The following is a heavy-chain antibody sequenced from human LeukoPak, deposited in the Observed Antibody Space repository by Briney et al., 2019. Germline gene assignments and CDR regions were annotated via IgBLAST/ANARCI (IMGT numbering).Heavy chain of an antibody. CDR1: GYTFTSYY. CDR3: ARPSGSYSAMDAFDI. J-gene: IGHJ3*02. V-gene: IGHV1-46*01. D-gene: IGHD1-26*01. Sequence: GASVKVSCKASGYTFTSYYMHWVRQAPGQGLEWMGIINPSGGSTSYAQKFQGRVTMTRDMSTSTVYMELSSLRSEDTAVYYCARPSGSYSAMDAFDIWGQGTMVTVSS. CDR2: INPSGGST.